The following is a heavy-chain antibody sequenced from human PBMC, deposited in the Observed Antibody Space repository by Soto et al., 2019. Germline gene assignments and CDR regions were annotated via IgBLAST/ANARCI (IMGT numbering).Heavy chain of an antibody. D-gene: IGHD3-16*01. CDR2: ISYDGNNT. CDR1: GFTFSRYG. J-gene: IGHJ4*02. Sequence: QVQLVESGGGVVQPGRSLRLSCAASGFTFSRYGMHWVRQAPGKGPDWVAVISYDGNNTYYADSVKGRFTISRDNSKNTLYLQMNSLRTEDTAVYYCAKGGMKTIMYYFDYWGQVTLVTVSS. V-gene: IGHV3-30*18. CDR3: AKGGMKTIMYYFDY.